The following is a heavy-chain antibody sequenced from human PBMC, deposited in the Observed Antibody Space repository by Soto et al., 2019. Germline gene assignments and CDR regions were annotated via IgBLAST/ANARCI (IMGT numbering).Heavy chain of an antibody. J-gene: IGHJ6*03. CDR2: INAGNGNT. CDR3: ASLFSHREHESYYYYMDV. Sequence: QVQLVQSGAEVKKPGASVKVSCKASGYTFTSYAMHWVRQAPGQRLEWMGWINAGNGNTKYSQKFQGRVTITRDTSASTAYMELSSLRSEDTAVYYCASLFSHREHESYYYYMDVWGKGTTVTVSS. D-gene: IGHD1-1*01. V-gene: IGHV1-3*01. CDR1: GYTFTSYA.